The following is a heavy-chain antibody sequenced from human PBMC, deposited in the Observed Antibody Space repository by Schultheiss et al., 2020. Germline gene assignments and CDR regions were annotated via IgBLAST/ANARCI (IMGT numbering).Heavy chain of an antibody. CDR2: IRGSGGST. Sequence: GESLKISCAVSGFTFSSCDMSWVRQAPGKGLEWVSAIRGSGGSTYSADSVKGRFTISRDNSKNTLYLQMNSLRAEDTAVYYCAKTYHSSSWYYDLWGQGTLVTVSS. D-gene: IGHD6-13*01. CDR3: AKTYHSSSWYYDL. CDR1: GFTFSSCD. J-gene: IGHJ5*02. V-gene: IGHV3-23*01.